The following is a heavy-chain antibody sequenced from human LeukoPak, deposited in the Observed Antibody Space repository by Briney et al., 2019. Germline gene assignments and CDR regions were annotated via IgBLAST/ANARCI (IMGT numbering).Heavy chain of an antibody. CDR3: ARGDYGDMGRFDP. Sequence: SVKVSCKASGGTFSSYAISWVRQAPGQGLEWMGGIIPIFGTANYAQKFQGRVTITTDESTSTAYMELSSLRSEDTAVYYCARGDYGDMGRFDPWGQGTLVTVSS. V-gene: IGHV1-69*05. CDR2: IIPIFGTA. J-gene: IGHJ5*02. CDR1: GGTFSSYA. D-gene: IGHD4-17*01.